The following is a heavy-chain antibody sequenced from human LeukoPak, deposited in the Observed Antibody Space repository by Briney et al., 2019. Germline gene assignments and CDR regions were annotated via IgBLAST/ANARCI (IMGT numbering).Heavy chain of an antibody. V-gene: IGHV1-18*01. J-gene: IGHJ5*02. D-gene: IGHD3-3*01. Sequence: ASVKVSCKASGYTFTSYGISWVRQAPGQGLEWMGWISAYNGNTNYAQKLQGRVTMTTDTSTSTAYMELRSLRSDDTAVYYCARDFRIFGVVPSSRPVEGFDPWGQGTLVTVSS. CDR1: GYTFTSYG. CDR3: ARDFRIFGVVPSSRPVEGFDP. CDR2: ISAYNGNT.